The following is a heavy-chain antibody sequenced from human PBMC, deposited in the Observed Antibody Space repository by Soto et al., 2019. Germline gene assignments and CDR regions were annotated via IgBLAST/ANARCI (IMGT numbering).Heavy chain of an antibody. J-gene: IGHJ5*02. CDR2: INHSGST. V-gene: IGHV4-34*01. Sequence: SETLSLTCAVYGGSFSGYYWSWIRQPPGKGLEWIGEINHSGSTNYNPSLKGRVTISVDTSKNQFSLKLSSVTAADTAVYYCARGPIHYDFWSGYPGWFDPWGQGTLVTVSS. CDR3: ARGPIHYDFWSGYPGWFDP. D-gene: IGHD3-3*01. CDR1: GGSFSGYY.